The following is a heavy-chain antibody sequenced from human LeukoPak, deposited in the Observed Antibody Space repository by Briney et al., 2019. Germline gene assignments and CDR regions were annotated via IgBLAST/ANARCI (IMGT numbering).Heavy chain of an antibody. Sequence: GGPLRLSCTASGFAFSTYAMYWVRQAPGRGLEGVSTISSSGSSTYYADSVKGRFTISRDKSRNTLYLQMDSLSAEDSAVYYCAKDPPRGSADDFDIWGQGTRVTVSS. D-gene: IGHD2-15*01. CDR3: AKDPPRGSADDFDI. CDR1: GFAFSTYA. J-gene: IGHJ3*02. V-gene: IGHV3-23*01. CDR2: ISSSGSST.